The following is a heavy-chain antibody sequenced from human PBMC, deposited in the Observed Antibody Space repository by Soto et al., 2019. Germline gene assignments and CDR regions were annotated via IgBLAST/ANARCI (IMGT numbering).Heavy chain of an antibody. J-gene: IGHJ4*02. D-gene: IGHD6-19*01. CDR1: GFTFSSYS. V-gene: IGHV3-21*01. CDR3: ARDSSGYSSDGFDY. CDR2: ISSSSSYI. Sequence: GGSLRLSCAASGFTFSSYSMNWVRQAPGKGLEWVSSISSSSSYIYYADSVKGRFTISRDNAKNSLYLQMNSLRAEDTAVYYCARDSSGYSSDGFDYWGQGTLVTVSS.